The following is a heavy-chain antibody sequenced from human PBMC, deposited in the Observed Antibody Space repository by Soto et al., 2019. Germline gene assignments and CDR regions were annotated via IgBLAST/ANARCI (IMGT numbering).Heavy chain of an antibody. CDR2: INPNSGGT. D-gene: IGHD3-3*01. CDR1: GYTFTGYY. J-gene: IGHJ2*01. CDR3: ARGRNYDFWSGYWGGADYWYFDL. V-gene: IGHV1-2*04. Sequence: QVQLVQSGAEVKKPGASVKVSCKASGYTFTGYYMHWVRQAPGQGLEWMGWINPNSGGTNYAQKFQGWVSMTRETSISTAYMELSRLRSDDEAVYYCARGRNYDFWSGYWGGADYWYFDLWGRGTLVTVSS.